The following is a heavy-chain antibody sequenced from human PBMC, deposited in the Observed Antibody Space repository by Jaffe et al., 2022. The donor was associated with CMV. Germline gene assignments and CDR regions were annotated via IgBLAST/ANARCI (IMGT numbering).Heavy chain of an antibody. CDR1: GGSISSYY. Sequence: QVQLQESGPGLVKPSETLSLTCTVSGGSISSYYWSWIRQPPGKGLEWIGYIYYSGSTNYNPSLKSRVTISVDTSKNQFSLKLSSVTAADTAVYYCAGGPSWVVKYYYYYYYMDVWGKGTTVTVSS. V-gene: IGHV4-59*01. CDR2: IYYSGST. CDR3: AGGPSWVVKYYYYYYYMDV. D-gene: IGHD3-16*02. J-gene: IGHJ6*03.